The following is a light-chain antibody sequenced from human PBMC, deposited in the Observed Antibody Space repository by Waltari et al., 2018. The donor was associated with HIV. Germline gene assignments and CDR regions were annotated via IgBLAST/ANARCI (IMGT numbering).Light chain of an antibody. Sequence: QSALTQPASVSGSPGQSITISCTGTSSNVGSDDLVSWYQQHPGEAPNLIIYEVTKRPSWVSNRFSGSKSGNTASLTISELQAEDEADYYCCSCPRSGIRYVFGTGTKVTVL. CDR3: CSCPRSGIRYV. CDR2: EVT. V-gene: IGLV2-23*02. CDR1: SSNVGSDDL. J-gene: IGLJ1*01.